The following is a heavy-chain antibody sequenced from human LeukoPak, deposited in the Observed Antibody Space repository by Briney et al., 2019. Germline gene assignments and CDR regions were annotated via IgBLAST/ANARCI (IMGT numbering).Heavy chain of an antibody. D-gene: IGHD3-3*01. CDR3: ARDTIFGVVIIGGPYYYMDV. Sequence: GGSLRLSCAGSGFSFSRYWMHWVRQAPGKGLEWVAVISYDGSNKYYADSVKGRFTISRDNSKNTLYLQMNSLRAEDTAVYYCARDTIFGVVIIGGPYYYMDVWGKGTTVTVSS. J-gene: IGHJ6*03. CDR1: GFSFSRYW. CDR2: ISYDGSNK. V-gene: IGHV3-30*03.